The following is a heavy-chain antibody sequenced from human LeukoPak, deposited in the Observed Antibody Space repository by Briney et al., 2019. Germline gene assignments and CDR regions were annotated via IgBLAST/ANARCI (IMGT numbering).Heavy chain of an antibody. D-gene: IGHD3/OR15-3a*01. CDR3: ASRTWTGPGYYAFDI. CDR2: EGSAGGT. V-gene: IGHV3-23*01. Sequence: PGGSLRLSCAASGFTFSNYAVAWVRQAPGKGLEWVSAEGSAGGTYYADSVRGRFTISRDNSGNTLSLQMSSLRVEDTALYYCASRTWTGPGYYAFDIWGQGTMVTDSS. J-gene: IGHJ3*02. CDR1: GFTFSNYA.